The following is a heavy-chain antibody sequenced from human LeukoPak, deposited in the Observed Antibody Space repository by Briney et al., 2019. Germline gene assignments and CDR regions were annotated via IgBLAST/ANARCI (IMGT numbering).Heavy chain of an antibody. D-gene: IGHD5-24*01. CDR1: GGSISSYY. V-gene: IGHV4-59*01. CDR3: ARVGPTKMATVYYFDY. J-gene: IGHJ4*02. Sequence: PSETLSLTCTVSGGSISSYYWSWIRQPPGKGLEWIGYIYYSGSTNYNPSLKSRVTISVDTSKNQFSLKLSSVTAADTAVYYCARVGPTKMATVYYFDYWGQGTLVTVSS. CDR2: IYYSGST.